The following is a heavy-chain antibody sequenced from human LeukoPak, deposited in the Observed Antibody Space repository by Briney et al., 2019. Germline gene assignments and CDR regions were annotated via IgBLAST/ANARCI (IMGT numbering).Heavy chain of an antibody. V-gene: IGHV4-34*01. CDR3: AGGRRLGYCSGGSCYSYYYYGMDV. Sequence: SETLSLTCAVYGGSFSGYYWSWIRQPPGKGLEWIGEINHSGSTNYNPSLESRVTISVDTSKNQFSLKLSSVTAADTAVYYCAGGRRLGYCSGGSCYSYYYYGMDVWGQGTTVTVSS. D-gene: IGHD2-15*01. CDR1: GGSFSGYY. CDR2: INHSGST. J-gene: IGHJ6*02.